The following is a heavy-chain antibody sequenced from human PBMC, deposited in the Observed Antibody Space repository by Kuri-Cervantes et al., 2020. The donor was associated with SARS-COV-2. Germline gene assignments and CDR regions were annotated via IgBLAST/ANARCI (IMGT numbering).Heavy chain of an antibody. CDR1: GFTFSAYA. J-gene: IGHJ4*02. D-gene: IGHD4-23*01. CDR3: AKARPSGGY. V-gene: IGHV3-23*01. Sequence: GSLRLSCAASGFTFSAYAMSWVRQAPGRGLEWVSGISDSGINTYYPDSVRGRFTISRDNSKNMLYLQMHSLRVEDTAVYYCAKARPSGGYWGQGTLVTVSS. CDR2: ISDSGINT.